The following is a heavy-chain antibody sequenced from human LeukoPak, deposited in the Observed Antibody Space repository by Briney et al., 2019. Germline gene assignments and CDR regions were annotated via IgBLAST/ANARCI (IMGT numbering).Heavy chain of an antibody. CDR2: IYYSGST. CDR3: ARAGYSFGLDY. D-gene: IGHD5-18*01. V-gene: IGHV4-61*01. Sequence: SGTLSLTCAVSGGSISSSNWWSWIRQPPGKGLEWIGYIYYSGSTNYNPSLKSRVTISVDTSKNQFSLKLSSVTAADTAVYYCARAGYSFGLDYWGQGTLVTVSS. CDR1: GGSISSSNW. J-gene: IGHJ4*02.